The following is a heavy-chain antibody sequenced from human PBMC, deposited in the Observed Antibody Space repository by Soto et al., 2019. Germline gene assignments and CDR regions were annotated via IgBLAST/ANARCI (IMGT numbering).Heavy chain of an antibody. CDR3: ARHGIIYSSSWYWGDYYYYYGMDV. CDR2: IYYSGST. V-gene: IGHV4-39*01. D-gene: IGHD6-13*01. Sequence: PSETLSFTCTVSGGSISSSSYYWGWIRQPPGKGLEWIGSIYYSGSTYYNPSLKSRVTISVDTSKNQFSLKLSSVTAADTAVYYCARHGIIYSSSWYWGDYYYYYGMDVWGQGTTVTVSS. CDR1: GGSISSSSYY. J-gene: IGHJ6*02.